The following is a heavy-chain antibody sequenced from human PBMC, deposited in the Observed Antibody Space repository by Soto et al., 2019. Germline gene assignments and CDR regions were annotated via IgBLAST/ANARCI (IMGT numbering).Heavy chain of an antibody. CDR1: GYTFTSYY. Sequence: ASVKVSCKASGYTFTSYYMHWVRQAPGQGLEWMGIINPSGGSTSYAQKFQGRVTTTRDTSTSTVYMELSSLRSEDTAVYYCARDHLAVAGTLGYFDYWGQGTLVTVSS. CDR3: ARDHLAVAGTLGYFDY. D-gene: IGHD6-19*01. J-gene: IGHJ4*02. CDR2: INPSGGST. V-gene: IGHV1-46*03.